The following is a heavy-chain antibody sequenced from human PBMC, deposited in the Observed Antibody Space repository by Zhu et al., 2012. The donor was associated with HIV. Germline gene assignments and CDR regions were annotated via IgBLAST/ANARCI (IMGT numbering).Heavy chain of an antibody. CDR1: GGSISSGDYY. Sequence: QVQLQESGPGLVKPSQTLSLTCTVSGGSISSGDYYWSWIRQPPGRGLEWIAYIHHSGTTYYNPSLKSRLSISIDTSKNQFSLRLSSVSAXDTAVYFCARADGSGTYYYYYMDVWGKGTTVTVSS. V-gene: IGHV4-30-4*08. CDR2: IHHSGTT. D-gene: IGHD3-10*01. CDR3: ARADGSGTYYYYYMDV. J-gene: IGHJ6*03.